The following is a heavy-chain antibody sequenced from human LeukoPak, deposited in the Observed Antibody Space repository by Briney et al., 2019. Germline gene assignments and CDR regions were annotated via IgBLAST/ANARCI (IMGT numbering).Heavy chain of an antibody. Sequence: SETLSLTCTASGGSISSYYWSWFGQPPRKGLEWSGYIYYSGSANYNPSLKSRVTISVDTSKNQFSLRLSSVTAADTAVYYCARDTAVAIPFDYRGQGTLVTVSS. CDR2: IYYSGSA. D-gene: IGHD6-19*01. J-gene: IGHJ4*02. CDR3: ARDTAVAIPFDY. CDR1: GGSISSYY. V-gene: IGHV4-59*01.